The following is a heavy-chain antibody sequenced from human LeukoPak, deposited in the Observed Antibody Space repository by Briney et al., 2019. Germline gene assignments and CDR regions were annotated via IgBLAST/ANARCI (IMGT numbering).Heavy chain of an antibody. CDR3: ARARASYSSSSLGYYYMDV. CDR2: IYSGGST. J-gene: IGHJ6*03. D-gene: IGHD6-6*01. Sequence: GGSLRLSCAASGFTVSSNYMSWVRQAPGKGLEWVSVIYSGGSTYYADSVKGRFTISRDNSKNTLYLQMNSLRAEDTAVYYCARARASYSSSSLGYYYMDVWGKGTTVTVSS. V-gene: IGHV3-53*01. CDR1: GFTVSSNY.